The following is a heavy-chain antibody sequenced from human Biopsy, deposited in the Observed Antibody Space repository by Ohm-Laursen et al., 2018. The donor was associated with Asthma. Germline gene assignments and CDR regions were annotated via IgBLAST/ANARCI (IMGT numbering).Heavy chain of an antibody. Sequence: SSVKASCKSLGGTFNTYVIGWVRQAPGQGLEWMGGINSVFGTPTYPQKFQDRVTITADDSTSTVYMELSSLRSEDTAVYYCARKAGSCISRTCYSLDFWGQGALVTVSS. D-gene: IGHD2-2*01. CDR3: ARKAGSCISRTCYSLDF. V-gene: IGHV1-69*01. J-gene: IGHJ4*02. CDR1: GGTFNTYV. CDR2: INSVFGTP.